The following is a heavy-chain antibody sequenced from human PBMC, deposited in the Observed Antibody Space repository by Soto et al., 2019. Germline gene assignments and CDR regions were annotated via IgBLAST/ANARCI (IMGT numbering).Heavy chain of an antibody. D-gene: IGHD5-12*01. CDR2: IIPIFGTA. CDR3: ARDRNIVATIYNYYGMDV. J-gene: IGHJ6*02. V-gene: IGHV1-69*13. Sequence: SVKVSCKASGGTFSSYAISWVRQAPGQGLEWMGGIIPIFGTANYAQKFQGRVTITADESTSTAYMELSSLRSEDTAVYYCARDRNIVATIYNYYGMDVWGQGTTVTVYS. CDR1: GGTFSSYA.